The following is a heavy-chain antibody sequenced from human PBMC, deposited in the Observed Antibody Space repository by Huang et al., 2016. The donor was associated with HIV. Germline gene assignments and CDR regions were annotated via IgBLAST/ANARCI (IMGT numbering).Heavy chain of an antibody. CDR1: GGSIRSSDYH. Sequence: QLLLQESGPGLVKPSEALALTCAVSGGSIRSSDYHWGWIRQPPGKGLEGIGSIYVQGSTHYSPSLKSRVTIAVDTSKNLFFLNLTSMTAADTAVYYCARHREGPVAYYSGWGSHLNYMDVWGRGRTVVVSS. D-gene: IGHD3-10*01. CDR2: IYVQGST. J-gene: IGHJ6*03. CDR3: ARHREGPVAYYSGWGSHLNYMDV. V-gene: IGHV4-39*01.